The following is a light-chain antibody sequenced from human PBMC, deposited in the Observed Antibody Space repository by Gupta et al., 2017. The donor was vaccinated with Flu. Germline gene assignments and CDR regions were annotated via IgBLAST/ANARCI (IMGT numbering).Light chain of an antibody. V-gene: IGLV6-57*01. CDR3: QSFDSINALWV. J-gene: IGLJ3*02. Sequence: FMLTQPHSLSQSPGKTVTISCTRSSGSIATNYVQWFQQRPGSSPTAVIYEDRQAPSGVPDRFSGSIDSSSNAASLTISGLMTEDEADYYCQSFDSINALWVFGGGTKLTVL. CDR2: EDR. CDR1: SGSIATNY.